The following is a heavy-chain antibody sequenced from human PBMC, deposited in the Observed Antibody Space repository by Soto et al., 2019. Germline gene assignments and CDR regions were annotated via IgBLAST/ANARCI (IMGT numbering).Heavy chain of an antibody. Sequence: GGSLRLYCEASGFTFSNYTMHWVRQSPGKGLEWVSVIAYDGSNQFYADAVKGRFTISRDNSDSTMYLQMSSLGAEDTAVYYCARVRGVRYFDSTGYYQGRTIFDTWGQGTLVTVSS. J-gene: IGHJ4*02. D-gene: IGHD3-22*01. CDR1: GFTFSNYT. CDR2: IAYDGSNQ. CDR3: ARVRGVRYFDSTGYYQGRTIFDT. V-gene: IGHV3-30-3*01.